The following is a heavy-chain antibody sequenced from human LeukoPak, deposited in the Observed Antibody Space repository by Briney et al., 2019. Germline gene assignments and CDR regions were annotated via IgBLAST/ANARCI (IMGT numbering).Heavy chain of an antibody. D-gene: IGHD5-24*01. CDR3: ARVKVRGWLQLPGGFDY. Sequence: SETLSLTCTVPGGSISSYYWSWIRQPPGKGLEWIGYIYCSGSTNYNPSLKSRVTISVDTSKNQFSLKLSSVTAADTAVYYCARVKVRGWLQLPGGFDYWGQGTLVTVSS. V-gene: IGHV4-59*01. CDR2: IYCSGST. J-gene: IGHJ4*02. CDR1: GGSISSYY.